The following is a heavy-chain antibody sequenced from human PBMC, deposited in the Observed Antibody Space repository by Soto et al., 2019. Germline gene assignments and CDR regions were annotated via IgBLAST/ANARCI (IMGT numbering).Heavy chain of an antibody. V-gene: IGHV3-23*01. Sequence: GVSLRLSCVASGFTFTNYAMTWVRQDPKRGLQWVSSISSSGGATYYADSVKGRFTISRDNSKNTLYLQMNSLRAEDTAVYYCAKGHNYGDYVDWFDPWGQGTLVTVSS. CDR2: ISSSGGAT. J-gene: IGHJ5*02. D-gene: IGHD4-17*01. CDR1: GFTFTNYA. CDR3: AKGHNYGDYVDWFDP.